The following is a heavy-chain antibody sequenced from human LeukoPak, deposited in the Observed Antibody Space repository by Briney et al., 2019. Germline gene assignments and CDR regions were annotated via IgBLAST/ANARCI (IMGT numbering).Heavy chain of an antibody. Sequence: ASVKVSCKASGYTFTSYGISWVRQAPGQGLEWMGWISGYNDNTNYAQKFQGRVTMTTDTSTNTAYMELRSLRSDDTAVYYCTREATGYSWFDPWGQGTLVTVSS. J-gene: IGHJ5*02. CDR3: TREATGYSWFDP. V-gene: IGHV1-18*01. CDR1: GYTFTSYG. D-gene: IGHD3-9*01. CDR2: ISGYNDNT.